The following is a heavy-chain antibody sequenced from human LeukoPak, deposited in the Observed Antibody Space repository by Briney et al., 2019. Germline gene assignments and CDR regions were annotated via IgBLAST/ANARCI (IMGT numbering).Heavy chain of an antibody. J-gene: IGHJ4*02. CDR2: IYYSGST. CDR1: GGSISSGDYY. V-gene: IGHV4-30-4*01. CDR3: ASLHTVTYYFDY. D-gene: IGHD4-17*01. Sequence: PSETLSLTCTVSGGSISSGDYYWSWIRQPPGKGLEWIGYIYYSGSTYYNPSLKSRVTKSVDTSKNQFSLKLSSVTAADTAVYYCASLHTVTYYFDYWGQGTLVTVSS.